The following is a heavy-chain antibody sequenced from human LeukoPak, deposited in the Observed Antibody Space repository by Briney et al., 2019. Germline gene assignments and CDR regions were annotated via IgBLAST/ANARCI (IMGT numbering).Heavy chain of an antibody. CDR1: GFSLTTRGVG. V-gene: IGHV2-5*02. D-gene: IGHD3-22*01. CDR3: ARLAYYDNSGSSRPFDI. J-gene: IGHJ3*02. Sequence: SGPTLVNPTQTLTLTCAFSGFSLTTRGVGVGSIRQPPGKALEWLALIYWDDDKRYSPSLKSRLTITKDTSKKQVVLTVTNLDPVDTATYYCARLAYYDNSGSSRPFDIWGQGTRVTVSS. CDR2: IYWDDDK.